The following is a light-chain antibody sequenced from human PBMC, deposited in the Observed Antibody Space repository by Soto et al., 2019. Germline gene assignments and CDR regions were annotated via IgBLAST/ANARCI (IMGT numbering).Light chain of an antibody. CDR3: QQYNSYSPT. CDR2: TAS. J-gene: IGKJ1*01. CDR1: QSISTW. V-gene: IGKV1-5*03. Sequence: DIQITQSPSTLSASVGDRVTITCRSSQSISTWLAWYQQEPGKAPKLLIHTASSLQSGVPSRFSGSGSGTDFTLTISSLHPDDFATYYCQQYNSYSPTLGQGNKVDIK.